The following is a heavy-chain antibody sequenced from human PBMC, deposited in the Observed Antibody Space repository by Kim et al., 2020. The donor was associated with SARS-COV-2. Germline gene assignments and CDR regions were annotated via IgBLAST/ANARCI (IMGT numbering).Heavy chain of an antibody. Sequence: GGSLRLSCAASGFSFSDSHMHWVRQASGKGLEWVGHIRNNYATAYAASVTGRFTISRDDSKNTAFLQMDSLKTEDTAVYYCTGQSRSVHEYWGQGILVTV. D-gene: IGHD6-6*01. CDR3: TGQSRSVHEY. J-gene: IGHJ4*02. CDR2: IRNNYAT. V-gene: IGHV3-73*01. CDR1: GFSFSDSH.